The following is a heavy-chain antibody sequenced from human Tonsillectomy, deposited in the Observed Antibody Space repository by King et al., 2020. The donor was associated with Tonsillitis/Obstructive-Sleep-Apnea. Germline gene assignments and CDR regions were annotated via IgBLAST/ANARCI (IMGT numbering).Heavy chain of an antibody. V-gene: IGHV3-23*04. J-gene: IGHJ4*02. CDR2: ISGSGGAR. CDR1: GFTFSIYG. D-gene: IGHD2-15*01. Sequence: VQLVESGGGLVQPGGSLRLSCAASGFTFSIYGMSWVRQAPGKGLEWVSAISGSGGARNYADSVKGRFTISRDNSKNTLYLQINSLRAEDTAVYYCAKVVGDYWGQGTLVTVSS. CDR3: AKVVGDY.